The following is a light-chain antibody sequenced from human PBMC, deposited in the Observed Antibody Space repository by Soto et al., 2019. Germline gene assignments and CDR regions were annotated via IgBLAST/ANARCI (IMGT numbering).Light chain of an antibody. J-gene: IGKJ1*01. CDR2: KES. Sequence: EIQMTQSPATLSVSLGDRATISCRASQAISSRLACYQQKPGKAPKLLIYKESTLKSGVPSRFSGSGSGTEFTLTISSLQPDDFETYSGQHDNSDTPSTSGKGTKG. CDR1: QAISSR. V-gene: IGKV1-5*03. CDR3: QHDNSDTPST.